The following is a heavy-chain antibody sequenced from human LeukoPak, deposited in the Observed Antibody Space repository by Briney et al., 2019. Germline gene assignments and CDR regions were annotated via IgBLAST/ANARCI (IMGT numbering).Heavy chain of an antibody. CDR3: ARGLAVAGTGY. J-gene: IGHJ4*02. CDR1: GYTFTSYY. V-gene: IGHV1-2*02. D-gene: IGHD6-13*01. Sequence: ASVKVSCKASGYTFTSYYMHWVRQAPGQGLEWMGWINPNSGGTNYAQKFQGRVTMTRDTSISTAYMELSSLRSEDTAVYYCARGLAVAGTGYWGQGTLVTVSS. CDR2: INPNSGGT.